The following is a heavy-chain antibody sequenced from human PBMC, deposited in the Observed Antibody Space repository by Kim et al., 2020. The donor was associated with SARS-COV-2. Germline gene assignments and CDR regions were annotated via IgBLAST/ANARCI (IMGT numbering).Heavy chain of an antibody. CDR3: TRLGTVRWFDP. J-gene: IGHJ5*02. CDR1: GYTFVDYV. Sequence: ASVKVSCKASGYTFVDYVIHWVRQAPGQRLEWMGWINTGDGSTKYSDKLQDRDTISQDTSVNTVYMELRSLKSEDTAVYYCTRLGTVRWFDPWGQGTLVTVSS. CDR2: INTGDGST. V-gene: IGHV1-3*04. D-gene: IGHD2-21*02.